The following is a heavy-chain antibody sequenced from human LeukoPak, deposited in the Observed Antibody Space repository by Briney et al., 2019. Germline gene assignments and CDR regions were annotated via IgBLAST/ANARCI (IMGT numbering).Heavy chain of an antibody. V-gene: IGHV3-7*01. CDR1: GVAIGSSW. Sequence: GSLRLSCIVSGVAIGSSWMSWVRQSPGKGLEWVANVNPGGSVQNYVDSAKGRFTISRDNAKNSLYLQMNNLRVEDTAVYYCASTFPYCSEDDCAVGGQGTLVTVSS. D-gene: IGHD2-15*01. CDR2: VNPGGSVQ. J-gene: IGHJ1*01. CDR3: ASTFPYCSEDDCAV.